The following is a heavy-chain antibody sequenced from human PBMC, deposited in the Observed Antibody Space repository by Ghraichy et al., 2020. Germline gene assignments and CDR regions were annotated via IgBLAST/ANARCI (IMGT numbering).Heavy chain of an antibody. D-gene: IGHD3-22*01. CDR1: GFTFSSYW. J-gene: IGHJ6*02. CDR3: ARGDYYDSSGYYYYYGMDV. CDR2: INSDGSST. V-gene: IGHV3-74*01. Sequence: GSLRLSCAASGFTFSSYWMHWVRQAPGKGLVWVSRINSDGSSTSYADSVKGRFTISRDNAKNTLYLQMNSLRAEDTAVYYCARGDYYDSSGYYYYYGMDVWGQGTTVTVSS.